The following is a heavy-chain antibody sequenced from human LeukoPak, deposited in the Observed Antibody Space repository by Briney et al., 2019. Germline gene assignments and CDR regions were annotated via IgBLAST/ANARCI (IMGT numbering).Heavy chain of an antibody. D-gene: IGHD3-10*01. V-gene: IGHV4-34*01. CDR1: GGSISGYY. CDR2: IYHSGST. Sequence: SETLSLTCAVYGGSISGYYWSWIRQPPGKGLEWIGEIYHSGSTNYNPSLKSRVTISVDTSKNQFSLKLSSVTAADTAVYYCARRGYYYGSGSYSDYWGQGTLVTVSS. CDR3: ARRGYYYGSGSYSDY. J-gene: IGHJ4*02.